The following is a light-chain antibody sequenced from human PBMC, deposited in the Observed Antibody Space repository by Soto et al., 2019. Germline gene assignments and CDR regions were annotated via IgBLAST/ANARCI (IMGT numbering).Light chain of an antibody. CDR1: SSNIGAGYD. V-gene: IGLV1-40*01. CDR2: GNS. Sequence: QSVLTQPPSVSGAPGQRVTISCTGSSSNIGAGYDVHWYQQLPGTAPKLLMYGNSNRPSGVPDRFSGSKSGTSASLAITKLQAEDEADCYCQSYDSSLSVVFGGGTKLTVL. CDR3: QSYDSSLSVV. J-gene: IGLJ2*01.